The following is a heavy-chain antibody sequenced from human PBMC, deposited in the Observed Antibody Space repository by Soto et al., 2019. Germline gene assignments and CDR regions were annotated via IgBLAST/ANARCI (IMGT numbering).Heavy chain of an antibody. J-gene: IGHJ2*01. CDR3: AGDRGHYFEL. CDR1: GGSISKYY. Sequence: QLQLQESGPGLVKPSETLSLTCTVSGGSISKYYWSWLRQSPGKGLEWIGFINYIGRTSYNPSLKGRVTMSVGTSKNQFSLRLTSVAAADAAVDYCAGDRGHYFELCVRGSLVTVCS. CDR2: INYIGRT. V-gene: IGHV4-59*12.